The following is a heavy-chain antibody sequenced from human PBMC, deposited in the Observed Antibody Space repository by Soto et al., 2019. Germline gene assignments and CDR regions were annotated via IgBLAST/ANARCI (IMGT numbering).Heavy chain of an antibody. CDR3: ARVLTFGGGCYCYYYGIDV. V-gene: IGHV4-34*01. CDR2: INNSGST. D-gene: IGHD3-16*01. Sequence: GYCGRWIIKTTGKGLGWIGEINNSGSTNYIPSLKSRVTIPVDTSKNQFSLKLSSVTAADTAVYSCARVLTFGGGCYCYYYGIDVWAQGIRVT. J-gene: IGHJ6*02. CDR1: GYC.